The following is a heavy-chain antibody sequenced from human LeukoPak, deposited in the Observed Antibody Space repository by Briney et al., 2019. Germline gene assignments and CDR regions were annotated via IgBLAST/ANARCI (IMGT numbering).Heavy chain of an antibody. CDR3: TRGLPAGLDS. CDR2: ISGTGGST. Sequence: GGSLRLSCGASGFTSTSHDMHWVRQAPGKGLEYVSGISGTGGSTYYANSVKGRFIISRDNSKNTLYLQMGSLRAEDMDVYYCTRGLPAGLDSWGQGTLVTVSS. D-gene: IGHD3-10*01. CDR1: GFTSTSHD. J-gene: IGHJ4*02. V-gene: IGHV3-64*01.